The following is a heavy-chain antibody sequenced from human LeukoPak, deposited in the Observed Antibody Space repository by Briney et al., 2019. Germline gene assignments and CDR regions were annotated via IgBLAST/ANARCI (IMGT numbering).Heavy chain of an antibody. J-gene: IGHJ4*02. D-gene: IGHD6-19*01. CDR2: IRQDGSET. Sequence: GGSLRLSCAASRFTFSSYWMSWVRRAPGKGLEWVANIRQDGSETYFVDSVKGRFTISRDNANNSLYMQMNSLRAEDTAVYYCARWRAGIAVAVDYWGQGTLVTVSS. CDR1: RFTFSSYW. CDR3: ARWRAGIAVAVDY. V-gene: IGHV3-7*02.